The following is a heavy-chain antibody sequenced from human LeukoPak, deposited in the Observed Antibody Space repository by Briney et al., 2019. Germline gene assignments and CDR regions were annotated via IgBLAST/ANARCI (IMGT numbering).Heavy chain of an antibody. D-gene: IGHD6-19*01. V-gene: IGHV1-2*02. CDR1: GYTFSAYY. J-gene: IGHJ4*02. Sequence: GASVKVSCKASGYTFSAYYLHWVRQAPGQGLVWMGWINPKSGVTSYEKKFQGRVTMTRDTSISTTYMELTGLRSEDTAVYYCARDGPPELRYSSGWYTSWGQGTLVTVSS. CDR3: ARDGPPELRYSSGWYTS. CDR2: INPKSGVT.